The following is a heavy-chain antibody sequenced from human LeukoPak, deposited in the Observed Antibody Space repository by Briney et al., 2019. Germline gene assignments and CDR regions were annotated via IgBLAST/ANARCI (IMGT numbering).Heavy chain of an antibody. J-gene: IGHJ6*03. Sequence: GGSLRLSCAASGFEFKFYSMNWVRQAPGKGLEWVSYISGTSSSTYYADSVKGRFTISRDNAMNSLYLQMNSLRAEDTAVYYCAREVYVRGGLPTYYYYYMDVWGKGTTVTVSS. D-gene: IGHD3-10*02. CDR1: GFEFKFYS. V-gene: IGHV3-48*04. CDR2: ISGTSSST. CDR3: AREVYVRGGLPTYYYYYMDV.